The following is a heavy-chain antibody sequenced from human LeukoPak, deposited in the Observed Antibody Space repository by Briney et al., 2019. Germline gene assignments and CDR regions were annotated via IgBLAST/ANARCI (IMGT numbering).Heavy chain of an antibody. CDR1: GYTFTHHE. Sequence: ASVKVSCKASGYTFTHHEINWVRQAPGQGLEWMGWINPQNDVTAYAQKFQGRVTITKDTSLHTAYLELARLTSDDTAFYYCARGLLTGDYGEQMGDFWGRGTPVTVSS. V-gene: IGHV1-8*01. CDR2: INPQNDVT. D-gene: IGHD4-17*01. J-gene: IGHJ4*02. CDR3: ARGLLTGDYGEQMGDF.